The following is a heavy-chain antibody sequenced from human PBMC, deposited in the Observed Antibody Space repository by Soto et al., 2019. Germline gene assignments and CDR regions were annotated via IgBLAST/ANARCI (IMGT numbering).Heavy chain of an antibody. J-gene: IGHJ4*02. Sequence: SETLSLTCIVSGGSISSYYWTWTRQPPGKGLEWIGCVYNGATTSYNPSLKSRVTISVDTSKNQFSLELNSVTAADTAVYFCTKGAGSGSHYAFDFWGQGTQVTVSS. V-gene: IGHV4-4*09. CDR2: VYNGATT. CDR3: TKGAGSGSHYAFDF. D-gene: IGHD3-10*01. CDR1: GGSISSYY.